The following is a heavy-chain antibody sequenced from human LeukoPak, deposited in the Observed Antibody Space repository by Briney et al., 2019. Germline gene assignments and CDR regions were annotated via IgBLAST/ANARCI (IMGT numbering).Heavy chain of an antibody. J-gene: IGHJ5*02. CDR2: IYYSGST. D-gene: IGHD2-8*01. Sequence: SETLPLTCTVSGGSISSYYWSWIRQPPGKGLEWIGYIYYSGSTNYNPSLKSRVTISVDTSKNQFSLNLSSVTAADTAVYYCARESMVYANTWFDPWGQGTLVTVSS. CDR3: ARESMVYANTWFDP. CDR1: GGSISSYY. V-gene: IGHV4-59*01.